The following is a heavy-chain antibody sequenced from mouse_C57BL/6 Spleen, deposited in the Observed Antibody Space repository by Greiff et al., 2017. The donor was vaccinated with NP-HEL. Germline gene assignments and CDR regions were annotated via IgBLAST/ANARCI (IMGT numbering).Heavy chain of an antibody. V-gene: IGHV1-64*01. D-gene: IGHD1-1*01. CDR3: ARWNYSSPTWFAY. J-gene: IGHJ3*01. CDR1: GYTFTSYW. CDR2: IHPNSGST. Sequence: VQLQQPGAELVKPGASVKLSCKASGYTFTSYWMHWVKQRPGQGLEWIGMIHPNSGSTNYNEKFKSKATLTVDKSSSTAYMQLSSLTSEDSAVYYCARWNYSSPTWFAYWGQGTLVTVSA.